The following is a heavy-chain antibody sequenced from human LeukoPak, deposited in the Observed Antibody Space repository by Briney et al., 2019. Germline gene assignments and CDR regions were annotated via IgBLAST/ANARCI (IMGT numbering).Heavy chain of an antibody. D-gene: IGHD6-6*01. CDR1: GFTFSRNS. V-gene: IGHV3-21*01. CDR2: ISTSSSYI. J-gene: IGHJ5*02. Sequence: GGSLRLSCAASGFTFSRNSMNWVRQAPGKGLEWVSSISTSSSYINYADSVKGRFTISRDNAKNSPYLQMNSLRAEDTAVYYCARGSSNIAARNNWFDPWGQGTLVTVSS. CDR3: ARGSSNIAARNNWFDP.